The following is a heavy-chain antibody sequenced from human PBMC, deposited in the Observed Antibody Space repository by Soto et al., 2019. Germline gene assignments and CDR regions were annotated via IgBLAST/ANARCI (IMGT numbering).Heavy chain of an antibody. CDR2: IYYSGST. J-gene: IGHJ2*01. CDR3: ARESRSSRYDSSGYSQFWFFDL. Sequence: SETLSLTCTVSGGSISSSSYYWGWIRQPPGKGLEWIGSIYYSGSTYYNPSLKSRVTISVDWSKNQFALELSSVTAADTAVYYCARESRSSRYDSSGYSQFWFFDLWGRGTLVTVS. CDR1: GGSISSSSYY. V-gene: IGHV4-39*06. D-gene: IGHD3-22*01.